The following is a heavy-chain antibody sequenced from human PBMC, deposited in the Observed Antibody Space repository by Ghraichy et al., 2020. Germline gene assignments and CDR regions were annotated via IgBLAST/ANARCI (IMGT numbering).Heavy chain of an antibody. CDR1: GFTFSDYY. V-gene: IGHV3-11*01. D-gene: IGHD3-9*01. J-gene: IGHJ6*02. Sequence: SLNISCAASGFTFSDYYMSWIRQAPGKGLEWVSYISSSGSTIYYADSVKGRFTISRDNAKNSLYLQMNSLRAEDTAVYYCARDQGYDILTGYYYYYYGMDVWGQGTTVTVSS. CDR2: ISSSGSTI. CDR3: ARDQGYDILTGYYYYYYGMDV.